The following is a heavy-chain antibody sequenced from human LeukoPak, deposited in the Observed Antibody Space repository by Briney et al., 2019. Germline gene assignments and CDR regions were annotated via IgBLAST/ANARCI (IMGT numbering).Heavy chain of an antibody. J-gene: IGHJ3*02. V-gene: IGHV3-9*01. Sequence: GRSLRLSCAASGFTFDDHAMHWVQQAPGKGLEWVSGISWNSGTIGYADSVKGRFTISRDNAKNSLYLQMNSLRAEDTALYYCAKDRLLLHDAFDIWGQGTMVTVSS. CDR1: GFTFDDHA. D-gene: IGHD4-23*01. CDR3: AKDRLLLHDAFDI. CDR2: ISWNSGTI.